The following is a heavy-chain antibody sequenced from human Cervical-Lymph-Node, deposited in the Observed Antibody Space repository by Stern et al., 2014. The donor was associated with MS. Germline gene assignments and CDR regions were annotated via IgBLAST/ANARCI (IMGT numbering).Heavy chain of an antibody. CDR1: GFSFSRYA. V-gene: IGHV3-33*01. CDR3: ASAYSSSHYYFDY. CDR2: IWYDGSNP. Sequence: QVQLVESGGGVVQPGRALRLSCAASGFSFSRYAMHWVRQAPGKGLEWVALIWYDGSNPSDADSVTGRFTISRDNFKNTLYLQMNSLRAEDTAVYYCASAYSSSHYYFDYWGQGTLVTVSS. J-gene: IGHJ4*02. D-gene: IGHD6-13*01.